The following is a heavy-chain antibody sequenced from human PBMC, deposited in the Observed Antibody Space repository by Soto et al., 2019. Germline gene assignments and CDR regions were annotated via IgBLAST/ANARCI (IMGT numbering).Heavy chain of an antibody. CDR3: ARDFCEALAARCAN. Sequence: PGGSLRLSCAASGFTFSSYSMNWVRQAPGKGLEWVSSISSSSSYIYYADSVKGRFTISRDNAKNSLYLQMNSLRAEDTAVYYCARDFCEALAARCANWGQGTLVTVSS. V-gene: IGHV3-21*01. CDR1: GFTFSSYS. J-gene: IGHJ4*02. D-gene: IGHD6-13*01. CDR2: ISSSSSYI.